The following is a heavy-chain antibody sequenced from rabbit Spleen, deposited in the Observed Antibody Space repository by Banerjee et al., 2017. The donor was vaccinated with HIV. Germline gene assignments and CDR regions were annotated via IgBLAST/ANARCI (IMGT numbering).Heavy chain of an antibody. CDR1: GFSVSSDYY. D-gene: IGHD1-1*01. CDR2: INAVTGKA. V-gene: IGHV1S45*01. J-gene: IGHJ6*01. Sequence: QEQLVESGGDLVKPGASLTLTCTGSGFSVSSDYYMCWVRQAPGKGLEWIACINAVTGKAVYASWAKGRFTISKASSTTVTLQMTSLTAADTATYFCARDTATSFSTYGMDLWGQGTLVTVS. CDR3: ARDTATSFSTYGMDL.